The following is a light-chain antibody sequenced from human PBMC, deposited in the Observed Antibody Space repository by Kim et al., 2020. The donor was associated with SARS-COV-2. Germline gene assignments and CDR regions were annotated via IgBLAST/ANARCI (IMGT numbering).Light chain of an antibody. J-gene: IGLJ1*01. CDR2: DVN. V-gene: IGLV2-14*03. CDR3: SSYGSSSTYV. CDR1: SSDVGVYNF. Sequence: QSITISCPGTSSDVGVYNFVSWYQQHPGKAPKLMIYDVNKRPSVVSNRFSGSKSGNTASLTISGLQAEDEADYYCSSYGSSSTYVFGTGTKVTVL.